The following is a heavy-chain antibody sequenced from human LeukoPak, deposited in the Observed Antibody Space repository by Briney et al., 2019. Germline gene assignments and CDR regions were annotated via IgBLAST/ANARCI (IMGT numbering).Heavy chain of an antibody. J-gene: IGHJ4*02. CDR1: GYSISSGYY. Sequence: TSETLSLTCTVSGYSISSGYYWGWIRQPPGKGLEWIGSIYHSGSTYYNPSLKSRVTISVDTSKNQFSLKLSSVTAADTAVYYCARDELPGATTVTTGAFDYWGQGTLVTVSS. CDR2: IYHSGST. V-gene: IGHV4-38-2*02. CDR3: ARDELPGATTVTTGAFDY. D-gene: IGHD4-17*01.